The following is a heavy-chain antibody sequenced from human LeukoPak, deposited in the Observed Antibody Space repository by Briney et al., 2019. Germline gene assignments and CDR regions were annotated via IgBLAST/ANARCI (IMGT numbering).Heavy chain of an antibody. CDR2: ISGSGAGT. Sequence: GGSLRLSCAASRFTFSSFAMSWVRQAPGKGLEWVSAISGSGAGTYYADSVKGRFTISRDNSKNTLYLQMSSLGAEDTAVYYCAKERTRTGDYFDYWGQGTLDTVSS. CDR1: RFTFSSFA. V-gene: IGHV3-23*01. D-gene: IGHD2-8*02. CDR3: AKERTRTGDYFDY. J-gene: IGHJ4*02.